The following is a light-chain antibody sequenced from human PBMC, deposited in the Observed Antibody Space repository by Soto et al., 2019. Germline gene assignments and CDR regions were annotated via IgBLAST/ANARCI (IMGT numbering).Light chain of an antibody. Sequence: EIVLTQSPATLSLSPGARATLSCRASQSVSSYLAWYQQKPGQAPRLLIYDASNRATGIPARFSGSGSGTDFTITISSLEPEDFAVYYCQQRSNTFGQGTKLEIK. CDR2: DAS. CDR3: QQRSNT. V-gene: IGKV3-11*01. CDR1: QSVSSY. J-gene: IGKJ2*01.